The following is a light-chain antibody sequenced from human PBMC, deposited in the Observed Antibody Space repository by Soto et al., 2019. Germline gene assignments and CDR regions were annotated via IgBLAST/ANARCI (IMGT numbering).Light chain of an antibody. V-gene: IGLV2-14*01. CDR2: DVS. CDR3: PSYTTSSTWV. Sequence: QSALTQPASVSGSPGQSITISCTGTSSDVGNYNYVSWYQQHPGKAPKLMIYDVSKRPSGISNRFSGSKSGNTASLTISGLQAEDEADYYCPSYTTSSTWVFGGGTKLTVL. CDR1: SSDVGNYNY. J-gene: IGLJ3*02.